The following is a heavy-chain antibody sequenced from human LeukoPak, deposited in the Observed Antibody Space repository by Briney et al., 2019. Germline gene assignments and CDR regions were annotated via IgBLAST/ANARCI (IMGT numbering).Heavy chain of an antibody. D-gene: IGHD5-18*01. CDR3: ARDGYGSASDY. CDR2: ISGYNGHT. CDR1: GYTFTSSS. Sequence: ASVKVSCKASGYTFTSSSISWVRQAPGQGLEWMGWISGYNGHTNYVQKLQGRVTMTTDTSTSTAYMELRSLRSDDTAVYYCARDGYGSASDYWGQGTLVTVSS. V-gene: IGHV1-18*01. J-gene: IGHJ4*02.